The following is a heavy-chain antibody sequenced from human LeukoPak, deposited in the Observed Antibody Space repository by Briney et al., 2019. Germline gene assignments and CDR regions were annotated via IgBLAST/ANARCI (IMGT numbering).Heavy chain of an antibody. J-gene: IGHJ4*02. CDR2: INPSDGST. Sequence: ASVTVSFKASGYTFTIYYMHWVRQAPGQGLEWMGIINPSDGSTTYAQKFQGRVTMTRDTSTSTVYMELSSLRSEDTAVYYCARHQGAGEYPFDYWGQGTLVTVSS. V-gene: IGHV1-46*01. CDR1: GYTFTIYY. CDR3: ARHQGAGEYPFDY. D-gene: IGHD3-16*01.